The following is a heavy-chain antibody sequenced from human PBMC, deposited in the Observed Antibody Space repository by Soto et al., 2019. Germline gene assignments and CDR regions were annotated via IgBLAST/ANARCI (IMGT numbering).Heavy chain of an antibody. Sequence: SSETLSLTCGVSGASISLVGYSWSWIRQPPGKGLEWIGYISHRGNTYYNQSLRNRVTISVDRSKNELSLNLRSVTAADTAMYYCARYDSSGDFDYWGQGTLVTVSS. J-gene: IGHJ4*02. CDR2: ISHRGNT. D-gene: IGHD3-22*01. CDR3: ARYDSSGDFDY. V-gene: IGHV4-30-2*01. CDR1: GASISLVGYS.